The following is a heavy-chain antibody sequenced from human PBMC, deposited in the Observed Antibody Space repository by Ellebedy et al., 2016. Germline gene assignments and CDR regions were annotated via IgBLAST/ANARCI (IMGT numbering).Heavy chain of an antibody. J-gene: IGHJ4*02. CDR2: IYYSGST. CDR3: ARGGGWYVDY. CDR1: GGSVSSGSYY. V-gene: IGHV4-61*01. Sequence: SETLSLXXTVSGGSVSSGSYYWSWIRQPPGKGLEWIGYIYYSGSTNYNPSLKSRVTISVDTSKNQFSLKLSSVTAADTAVYYCARGGGWYVDYWGQGTLVTVSS. D-gene: IGHD6-19*01.